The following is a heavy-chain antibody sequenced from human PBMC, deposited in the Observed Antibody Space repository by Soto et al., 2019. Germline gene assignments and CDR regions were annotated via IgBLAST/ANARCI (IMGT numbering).Heavy chain of an antibody. Sequence: SETLSLTCTVSGGSISDNYWTWIRQPAGTGLEWIGRIHGSGSTSYNPSLQTRLTMSVDTSNKQISLSLKSVTAADTAVYYCAEDLQPGTMNRRVPHAYRGSDHWGQGTLVTVSS. CDR2: IHGSGST. CDR3: AEDLQPGTMNRRVPHAYRGSDH. V-gene: IGHV4-4*07. D-gene: IGHD3-10*01. J-gene: IGHJ5*02. CDR1: GGSISDNY.